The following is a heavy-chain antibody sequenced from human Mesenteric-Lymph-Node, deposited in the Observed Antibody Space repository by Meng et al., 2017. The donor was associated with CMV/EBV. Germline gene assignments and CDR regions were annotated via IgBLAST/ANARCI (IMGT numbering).Heavy chain of an antibody. CDR1: GFIFDDYG. CDR2: INWNGDSI. Sequence: GESLKISCTTSGFIFDDYGMNWVRQVAGKGLEWVSGINWNGDSIAYAEFVKGRFTISRDNAKNTLYLQMNSLRAEETAVYYCARWGGYCSSTSCGYYFDYWGQGTLVTVSS. V-gene: IGHV3-20*04. J-gene: IGHJ4*02. D-gene: IGHD2-2*01. CDR3: ARWGGYCSSTSCGYYFDY.